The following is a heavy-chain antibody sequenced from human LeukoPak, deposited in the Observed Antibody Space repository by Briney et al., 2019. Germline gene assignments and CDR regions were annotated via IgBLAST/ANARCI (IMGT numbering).Heavy chain of an antibody. Sequence: GGSLRLSCAASGFTVSSNYMSWVRQAPGKGLEWVSVTYSGGSTYYADSVKGRFTISRDNSKNTLYLQMNSLRAEDTAVYYCARTKARVIAPDYWGQGTLVTVSS. V-gene: IGHV3-66*01. CDR2: TYSGGST. D-gene: IGHD3-16*02. CDR1: GFTVSSNY. J-gene: IGHJ4*02. CDR3: ARTKARVIAPDY.